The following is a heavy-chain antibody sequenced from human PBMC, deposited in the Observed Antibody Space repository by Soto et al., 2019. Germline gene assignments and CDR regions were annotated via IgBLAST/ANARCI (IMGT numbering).Heavy chain of an antibody. CDR2: IFFSGNS. J-gene: IGHJ4*02. CDR1: GDSITSGPYY. D-gene: IGHD3-10*01. CDR3: ARSGGSTSCDGFFDF. Sequence: QLQLQESGPGLVKPSQTLSVTCNVSGDSITSGPYYWGWVRQPPGRGLEWIGYIFFSGNSYYNPSLKSRITISLDRSNNQFSLELNSVTAADTTVYYCARSGGSTSCDGFFDFWGQGSLLTVSS. V-gene: IGHV4-31*03.